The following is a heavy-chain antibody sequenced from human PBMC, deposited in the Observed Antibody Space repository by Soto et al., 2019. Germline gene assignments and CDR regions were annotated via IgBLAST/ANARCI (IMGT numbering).Heavy chain of an antibody. J-gene: IGHJ4*02. D-gene: IGHD6-13*01. CDR2: ISSSSSTI. CDR1: KFTISTYS. Sequence: LRESCTASKFTISTYSMNRVKKNPGKGLELVSYISSSSSTIFYTDSVKGRFTVSRDNAKNTLYLQMNSLRAEDTAVYYCAKDQGSSWYEIDYWGQGTLVTVSS. V-gene: IGHV3-48*01. CDR3: AKDQGSSWYEIDY.